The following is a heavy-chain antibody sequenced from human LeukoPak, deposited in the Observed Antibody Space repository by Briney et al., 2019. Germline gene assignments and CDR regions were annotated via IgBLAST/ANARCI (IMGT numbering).Heavy chain of an antibody. J-gene: IGHJ4*02. Sequence: PGRSLRLSCAASGFTFSSYAMHWVRQAPGKGLEWVAVISYDGSNKYYADSVKGRFTISRDNSKNTLYLQMNSLRAEDTAVYYCARDTLYCSSTSYSYFFDYWGQGTLVTVSS. D-gene: IGHD2-2*01. CDR3: ARDTLYCSSTSYSYFFDY. V-gene: IGHV3-30*04. CDR2: ISYDGSNK. CDR1: GFTFSSYA.